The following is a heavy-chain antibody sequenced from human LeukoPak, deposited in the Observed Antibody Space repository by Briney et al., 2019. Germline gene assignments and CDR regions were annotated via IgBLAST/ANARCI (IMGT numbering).Heavy chain of an antibody. CDR1: GFTFSSYG. V-gene: IGHV3-33*06. D-gene: IGHD5-18*01. Sequence: PGGSLRVSCAASGFTFSSYGMHWVRQAPGKGLEWVAVIWYDGSNKYYADSVKGRFTISRDNSKNTLYLQMNSLRAEDTAVYYCAKESGGYSYGYWLYYFDYWGQGTLVTVSS. J-gene: IGHJ4*02. CDR2: IWYDGSNK. CDR3: AKESGGYSYGYWLYYFDY.